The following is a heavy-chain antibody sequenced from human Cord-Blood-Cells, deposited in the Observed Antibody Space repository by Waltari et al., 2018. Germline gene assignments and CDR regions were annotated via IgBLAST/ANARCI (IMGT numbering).Heavy chain of an antibody. CDR1: GFTFSSYW. D-gene: IGHD3-10*01. CDR2: LKQDGSEK. J-gene: IGHJ4*02. CDR3: ARVGPLWFGELLYYFDY. V-gene: IGHV3-7*01. Sequence: EVQLVESGGGLVQPGGSLRLSCLAYGFTFSSYWMSWVRQAPGKGLEWVAKLKQDGSEKYYVDSVKGRFTISRDNAKNSLYLQMNSLRAEDTAVYYCARVGPLWFGELLYYFDYWGQGTLVTVSS.